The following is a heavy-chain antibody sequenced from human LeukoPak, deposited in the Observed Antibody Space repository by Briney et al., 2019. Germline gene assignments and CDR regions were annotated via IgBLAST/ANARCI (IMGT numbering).Heavy chain of an antibody. D-gene: IGHD3-10*01. CDR1: GFTFSSYG. CDR2: ISYDGSSK. V-gene: IGHV3-30*18. CDR3: AKGVSGGSWVAFDI. Sequence: PGGSLRLSCAASGFTFSSYGIHWVRQAPGKGLEWVAVISYDGSSKYYADSVKGRFTISRDNSKNTLYLQMNSLRAEDTAVYYCAKGVSGGSWVAFDIWGQGTMVTVSS. J-gene: IGHJ3*02.